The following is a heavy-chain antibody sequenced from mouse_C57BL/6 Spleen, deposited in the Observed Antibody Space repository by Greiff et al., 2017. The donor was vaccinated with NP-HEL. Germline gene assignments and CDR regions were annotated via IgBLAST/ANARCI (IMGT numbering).Heavy chain of an antibody. CDR3: ARGEGYGNYGFAY. V-gene: IGHV1-69*01. CDR2: IDPSDSYT. Sequence: QVQLQQPGAELVMPGASVKLSCKASGYTFTSYWMHWVKQRPGQGLEWIGEIDPSDSYTNYNQKFKGKSTLTVDKSSSTAYMQLSSLTSEDSAVYYCARGEGYGNYGFAYWGQGTLVTVSA. CDR1: GYTFTSYW. D-gene: IGHD2-1*01. J-gene: IGHJ3*01.